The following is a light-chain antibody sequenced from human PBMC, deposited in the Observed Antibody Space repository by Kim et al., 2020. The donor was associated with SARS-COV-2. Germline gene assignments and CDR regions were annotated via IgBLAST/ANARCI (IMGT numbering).Light chain of an antibody. CDR1: QYVSN. CDR3: QQYGASPWA. Sequence: EILMTQSPATLSVSPGERATLSCRASQYVSNLAWYQQKPGQAPRLLIFAASTRAPGIPDRFSGAGSATDFTLTIDRLEPEDFAVYYCQQYGASPWAFGQGTKVDIK. CDR2: AAS. J-gene: IGKJ1*01. V-gene: IGKV3-20*01.